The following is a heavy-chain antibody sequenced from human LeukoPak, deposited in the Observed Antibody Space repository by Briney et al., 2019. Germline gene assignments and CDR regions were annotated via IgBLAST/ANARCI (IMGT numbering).Heavy chain of an antibody. D-gene: IGHD1-26*01. CDR1: GYSISSGYY. CDR3: TKREGPMSGSYVYLDL. J-gene: IGHJ5*02. Sequence: SETLSLTCTVSGYSISSGYYWGWIRQPPGKGLEWIGSIYHSGSTYYNPSLKSRVTIADDNSKNQFSLQMTLVTARDTAMYYCTKREGPMSGSYVYLDLWGQGTLLTV. CDR2: IYHSGST. V-gene: IGHV4-38-2*02.